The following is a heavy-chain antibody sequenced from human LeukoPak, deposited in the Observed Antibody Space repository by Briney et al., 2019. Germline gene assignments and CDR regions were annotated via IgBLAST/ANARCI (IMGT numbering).Heavy chain of an antibody. V-gene: IGHV3-21*01. CDR2: ISRSSTYI. Sequence: PGGSLRLSCAASGFTFSSYIMNWVRQAPGKGLEWVASISRSSTYIHYADSVKGRFTISRDNARNSLFLQMNSLRAEDTAIYYCASDEGNYFDYWGQGTLVTVSS. CDR1: GFTFSSYI. J-gene: IGHJ4*02. CDR3: ASDEGNYFDY.